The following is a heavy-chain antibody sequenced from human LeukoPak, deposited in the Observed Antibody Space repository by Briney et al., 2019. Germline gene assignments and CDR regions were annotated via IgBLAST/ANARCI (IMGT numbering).Heavy chain of an antibody. CDR3: AKDSGGYFDY. J-gene: IGHJ4*02. V-gene: IGHV3-9*01. D-gene: IGHD3-10*01. CDR2: ISWNSGSI. CDR1: GFTFDDYA. Sequence: TGGSLRLSCAASGFTFDDYAMHWVRQAPGKGLEWVSGISWNSGSIGYADSVKGRFTISRDNAKNSLYLQMNSLRAEDTALYYCAKDSGGYFDYWGQGTLVTVSS.